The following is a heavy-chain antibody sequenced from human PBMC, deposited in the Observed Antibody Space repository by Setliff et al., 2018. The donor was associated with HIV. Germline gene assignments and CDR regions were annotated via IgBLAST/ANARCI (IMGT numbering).Heavy chain of an antibody. D-gene: IGHD2-2*03. J-gene: IGHJ5*02. Sequence: KASETLSLTCTVSGDSMNSVSYSWAWLRQSAGKGPEWIGHVYARGSANYNPSLTSRVTISVPTSKNQFSLNLNSVTAADTATYYCARAKTIGSSALFLDPWGQGTPVTVPQ. CDR3: ARAKTIGSSALFLDP. V-gene: IGHV4-61*09. CDR2: VYARGSA. CDR1: GDSMNSVSYS.